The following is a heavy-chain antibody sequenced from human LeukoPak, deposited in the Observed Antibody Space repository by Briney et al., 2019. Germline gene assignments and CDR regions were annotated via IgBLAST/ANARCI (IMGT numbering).Heavy chain of an antibody. J-gene: IGHJ6*03. CDR3: ARGYGSGSYDETRYYYYYMDV. D-gene: IGHD3-10*01. V-gene: IGHV4-61*02. CDR1: GGSISSGSYY. Sequence: SSETLSLTCTVSGGSISSGSYYWSWIRQPAGKGLEWIGRIYTSGSTNYNPSLKSRVTISVDTSKNQFSLKLSSVTAADTAVYYCARGYGSGSYDETRYYYYYMDVWGKGTTVTISS. CDR2: IYTSGST.